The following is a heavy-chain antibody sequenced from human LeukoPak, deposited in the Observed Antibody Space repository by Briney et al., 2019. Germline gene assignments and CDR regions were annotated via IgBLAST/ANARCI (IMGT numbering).Heavy chain of an antibody. J-gene: IGHJ5*02. V-gene: IGHV4-34*01. CDR1: GGSFSGYC. CDR3: ASRILWFEELLSRPWFDP. CDR2: INHSGST. Sequence: SETLSLTCAVYGGSFSGYCWSWIRQPPGKGLEWIGEINHSGSTNYNPSLKSRVTISVDTSKNQFSLKLSSVTAADTAVYYCASRILWFEELLSRPWFDPWGQGTLVTVSS. D-gene: IGHD3-10*01.